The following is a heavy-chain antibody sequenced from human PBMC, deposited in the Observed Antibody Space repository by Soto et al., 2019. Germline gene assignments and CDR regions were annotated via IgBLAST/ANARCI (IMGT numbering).Heavy chain of an antibody. CDR3: ARDPNDSSAYYTHYYYGMDV. CDR2: VNARNGNT. CDR1: GYTFTSYG. D-gene: IGHD3-22*01. J-gene: IGHJ6*02. Sequence: QIQLMQSGAEVKKPGASVKVSCKASGYTFTSYGIHWVRQAPGQRLEWTGWVNARNGNTKYSEKFQGRVTITRDTSASTAYLERSSLRSEDTAVYYCARDPNDSSAYYTHYYYGMDVWGQGSTVTVSS. V-gene: IGHV1-3*01.